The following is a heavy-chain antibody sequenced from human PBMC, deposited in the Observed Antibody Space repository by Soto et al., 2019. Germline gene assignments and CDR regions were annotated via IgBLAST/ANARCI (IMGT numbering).Heavy chain of an antibody. J-gene: IGHJ4*02. CDR1: GFTFSSYS. CDR2: ISSSSSYI. V-gene: IGHV3-21*01. D-gene: IGHD3-10*01. Sequence: EVQLVESGGGLVKPGGSLGLSCAASGFTFSSYSMNWVRQAPGKGLEWVSSISSSSSYIYYADSVKGRFTISRDNAKNSLYLQMNCLRAEDTAVYYCARDIADYYGSGSSADYWGQGTLVTVSS. CDR3: ARDIADYYGSGSSADY.